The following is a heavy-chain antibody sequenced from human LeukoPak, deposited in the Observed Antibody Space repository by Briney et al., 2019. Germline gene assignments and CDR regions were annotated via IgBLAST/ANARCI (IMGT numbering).Heavy chain of an antibody. CDR2: IIPIFGTA. J-gene: IGHJ4*02. CDR3: ARGARDCSSTGCPRALFDY. V-gene: IGHV1-69*06. D-gene: IGHD2-2*01. CDR1: GGTFSSYA. Sequence: SVKVSCKASGGTFSSYAISWVRQAPGQGLEWMGGIIPIFGTANYAQKFQGRVTITADKSTSTAYMELSSLRSEDTAVYYCARGARDCSSTGCPRALFDYWGQGTLVTVSS.